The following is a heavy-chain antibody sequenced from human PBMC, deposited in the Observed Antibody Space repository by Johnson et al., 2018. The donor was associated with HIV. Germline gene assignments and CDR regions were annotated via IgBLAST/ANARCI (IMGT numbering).Heavy chain of an antibody. CDR2: ISYDGSNK. CDR3: ARVGVGCYSADGAFDI. Sequence: QVQLVESGGSVVQPGRSLRLSCAASGFTFSGYAINWVRQAPGKGLEWVAVISYDGSNKYYADSVKGRFTISRDNSKSTLYLQINSLRAEDAAVFYCARVGVGCYSADGAFDIWGQGTMVTVSS. CDR1: GFTFSGYA. V-gene: IGHV3-30-3*01. J-gene: IGHJ3*02. D-gene: IGHD2-15*01.